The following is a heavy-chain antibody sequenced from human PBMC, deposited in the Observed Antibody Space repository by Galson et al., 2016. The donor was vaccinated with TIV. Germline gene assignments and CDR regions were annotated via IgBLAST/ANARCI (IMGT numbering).Heavy chain of an antibody. CDR3: TTDLGYCLTTSCSLGLDY. CDR1: GYSFATYW. V-gene: IGHV3-15*01. J-gene: IGHJ4*02. CDR2: IKSKSDGATT. D-gene: IGHD2-2*01. Sequence: SGAEVKKPGESLKISCEASGYSFATYWMTWVRQAPGRGLEWVGRIKSKSDGATTAYAAPVKGRFSISRDDSKDTVHLQMNNLKTEDTALYFCTTDLGYCLTTSCSLGLDYWGQGTLVTVSS.